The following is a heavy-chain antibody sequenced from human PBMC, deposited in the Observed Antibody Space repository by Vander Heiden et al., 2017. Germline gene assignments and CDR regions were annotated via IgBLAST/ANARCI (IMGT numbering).Heavy chain of an antibody. CDR3: ARDIVSSGGSSTWYYGMDV. V-gene: IGHV3-21*01. CDR1: GFTFSRYS. Sequence: EVPLVESGGGLVNPGGSLRLSCADSGFTFSRYSMNWVRQATGKGLEWVSSISSISSYIYYADSVKGRFTISRDNAKNSLYLQMNSLRAEDTAVYYCARDIVSSGGSSTWYYGMDVWGQGTTVTVSS. D-gene: IGHD1-26*01. CDR2: ISSISSYI. J-gene: IGHJ6*02.